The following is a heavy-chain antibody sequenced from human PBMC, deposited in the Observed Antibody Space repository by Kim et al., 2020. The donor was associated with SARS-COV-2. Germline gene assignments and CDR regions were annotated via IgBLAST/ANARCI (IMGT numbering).Heavy chain of an antibody. CDR3: ARDPKVDIVVVPAAMLEHRYYYYGMDV. CDR2: TYYRSKWYN. V-gene: IGHV6-1*01. J-gene: IGHJ6*02. CDR1: GDSVSSNSAA. Sequence: SQTLSLTCAISGDSVSSNSAAWNWIRQSPSRGLEWLGRTYYRSKWYNDYAVSVKSRITINPDTSKNPFSLQLNSVTPEDTAVYYCARDPKVDIVVVPAAMLEHRYYYYGMDVWGQGTTVTVSS. D-gene: IGHD2-2*03.